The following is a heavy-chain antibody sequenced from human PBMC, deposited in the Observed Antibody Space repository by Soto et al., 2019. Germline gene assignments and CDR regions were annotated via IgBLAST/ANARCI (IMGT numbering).Heavy chain of an antibody. V-gene: IGHV3-30-3*01. CDR1: GFIFSSYA. CDR2: ISSDGSNR. J-gene: IGHJ4*02. Sequence: QVQLVVSGGGVVQPGRSLRLSCAASGFIFSSYAMHWVRQAPGKGLEWVAVISSDGSNRYYADSVGGRFTISRDNSENTVYLHMSSLTGDDTAVFYCAKAPWNLAHTHYFDFWGQGTLVTVSS. D-gene: IGHD1-1*01. CDR3: AKAPWNLAHTHYFDF.